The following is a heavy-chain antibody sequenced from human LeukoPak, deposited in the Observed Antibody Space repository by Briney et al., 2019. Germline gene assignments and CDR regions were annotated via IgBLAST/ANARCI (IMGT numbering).Heavy chain of an antibody. CDR2: IAYSGST. J-gene: IGHJ5*02. Sequence: SETLSLTCTVSGGSISSYFWSWIRQPPGKGLEWIGFIAYSGSTNYNPSLKSRVTISIDTSKNQFSLKLSSVTAADTAVYYCARGGLVSSFDPWGQGTLVTVSP. CDR3: ARGGLVSSFDP. V-gene: IGHV4-59*01. CDR1: GGSISSYF. D-gene: IGHD3-16*01.